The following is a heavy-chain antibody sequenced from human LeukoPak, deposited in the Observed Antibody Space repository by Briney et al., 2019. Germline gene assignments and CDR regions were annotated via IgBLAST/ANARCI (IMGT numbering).Heavy chain of an antibody. D-gene: IGHD3-22*01. CDR2: MNPNSGNT. CDR3: ARGEYYYDSSGTHPFDY. V-gene: IGHV1-8*02. J-gene: IGHJ4*02. CDR1: GYTFTSYG. Sequence: ASVKVSCKASGYTFTSYGISWVRQATGQGLEWMGWMNPNSGNTGYAQKFQGRVTMTRNTSISTAYMELSSLRSEDTAVYYCARGEYYYDSSGTHPFDYWGQGTLVTVSS.